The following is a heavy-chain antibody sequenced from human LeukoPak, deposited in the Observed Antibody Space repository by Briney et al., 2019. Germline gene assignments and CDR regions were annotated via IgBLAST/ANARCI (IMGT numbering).Heavy chain of an antibody. CDR2: TMQDGTEK. V-gene: IGHV3-7*01. D-gene: IGHD3-3*01. CDR3: AREGSRAIFGVVTRGYFDY. CDR1: GFTFSSYW. Sequence: GGSLRCTCAASGFTFSSYWMSWVRQAPGKGLEWVANTMQDGTEKYYVDSVKGRFTISRDSAKNSLYLQMSSLRAEDTAVYYCAREGSRAIFGVVTRGYFDYWPQGPLDTVSS. J-gene: IGHJ4*02.